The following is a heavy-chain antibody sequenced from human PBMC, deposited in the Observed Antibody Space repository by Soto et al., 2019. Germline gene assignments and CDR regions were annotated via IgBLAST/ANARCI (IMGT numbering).Heavy chain of an antibody. J-gene: IGHJ3*02. CDR2: ITVSGGRT. Sequence: PAGSLRLSCAASLFTFSTYNMTCVRQAPGKGLEWFSGITVSGGRTYFADSVKGRFTISRDNSKNTLYLQSNCLRAEDKVVYYCATHAKDYYDSSNTGDFDIWGQGTMVTGS. CDR3: ATHAKDYYDSSNTGDFDI. V-gene: IGHV3-23*01. D-gene: IGHD3-22*01. CDR1: LFTFSTYN.